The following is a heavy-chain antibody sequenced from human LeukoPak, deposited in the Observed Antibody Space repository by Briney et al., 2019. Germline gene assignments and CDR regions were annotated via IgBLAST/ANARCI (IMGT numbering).Heavy chain of an antibody. CDR1: GDSVSSNSAA. J-gene: IGHJ4*02. CDR2: TYYRSKWYN. Sequence: SQTLSLTSAISGDSVSSNSAAWNSIRQPPSRGLEWLGRTYYRSKWYNDYAVYVKSRITIKPDTSKNQFSLQLKSVTPEDTAVYYCAKSYSSGWDFDYWGQGTLVTVSS. D-gene: IGHD6-19*01. CDR3: AKSYSSGWDFDY. V-gene: IGHV6-1*01.